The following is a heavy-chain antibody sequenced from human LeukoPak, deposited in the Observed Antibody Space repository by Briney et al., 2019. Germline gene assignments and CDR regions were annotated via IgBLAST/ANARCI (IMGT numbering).Heavy chain of an antibody. J-gene: IGHJ3*02. Sequence: PGGSLRLSCAASGFTVSSNYMSWVRQAPGKGLEWVSVIYSGGTTYYADSVKGRFTISRDNSKNTLYLQMNSLRAEDTAMYYCARAGTPNAFDIWGQGTMVTVSS. CDR3: ARAGTPNAFDI. CDR2: IYSGGTT. D-gene: IGHD1-1*01. V-gene: IGHV3-53*01. CDR1: GFTVSSNY.